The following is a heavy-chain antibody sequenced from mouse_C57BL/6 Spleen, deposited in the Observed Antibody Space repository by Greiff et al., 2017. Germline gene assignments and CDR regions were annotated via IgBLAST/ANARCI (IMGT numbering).Heavy chain of an antibody. J-gene: IGHJ4*01. CDR3: ARDPVIYYYGSKAMDY. Sequence: EVKLQQSGPELVKPGASVKISCKASGYTFTDYYMNWVKQSHGKSLEWIGDINPNNGGTSYNQKFKGKATLTVDKSSSTAYMELRSLTSEDSAVYYCARDPVIYYYGSKAMDYWGQGTSVTVSS. D-gene: IGHD1-1*01. V-gene: IGHV1-26*01. CDR2: INPNNGGT. CDR1: GYTFTDYY.